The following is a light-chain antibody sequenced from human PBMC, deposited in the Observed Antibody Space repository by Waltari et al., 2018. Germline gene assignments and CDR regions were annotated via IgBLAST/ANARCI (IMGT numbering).Light chain of an antibody. CDR1: SGHSSNA. CDR2: LNSCGIH. V-gene: IGLV4-69*01. J-gene: IGLJ3*02. Sequence: QIVLTQSPSASASLGASVKLTCTLSSGHSSNAIAWHQRHPEKGPRILMKLNSCGIHSRGSGIPNRFSGTSSRAVRYLTSSSRQSEDGAEYYCRTWVTGSQVFGGETKLTVL. CDR3: RTWVTGSQV.